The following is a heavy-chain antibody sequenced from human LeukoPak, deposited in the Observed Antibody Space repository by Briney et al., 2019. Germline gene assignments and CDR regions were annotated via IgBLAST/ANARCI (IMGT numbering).Heavy chain of an antibody. CDR2: ISYDEKNK. Sequence: GGSLRLSCAASGFTFSSYGMHWVRQAPGKGLEWVAVISYDEKNKYYADSVKGRFTISRDNSNNTLYLQMNSLRAEDTALYYCAKTTPRFYDLLTGYASWGQGTLVTVSS. J-gene: IGHJ5*02. CDR1: GFTFSSYG. D-gene: IGHD3-9*01. V-gene: IGHV3-30*18. CDR3: AKTTPRFYDLLTGYAS.